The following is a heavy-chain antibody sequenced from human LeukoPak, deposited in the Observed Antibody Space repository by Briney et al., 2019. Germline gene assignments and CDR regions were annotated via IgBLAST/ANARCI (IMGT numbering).Heavy chain of an antibody. Sequence: PGGSLRLSFAASGFTFSGSAMHWVRQASGKGLEWVGRIRSKANSYATAYAASVKGRFTISRDDSKNTAYLQMNSLKTEDTAVYYCTLVAATPDYYYYGMDVWGQGTTVTVSS. V-gene: IGHV3-73*01. CDR3: TLVAATPDYYYYGMDV. CDR2: IRSKANSYAT. D-gene: IGHD2-15*01. CDR1: GFTFSGSA. J-gene: IGHJ6*02.